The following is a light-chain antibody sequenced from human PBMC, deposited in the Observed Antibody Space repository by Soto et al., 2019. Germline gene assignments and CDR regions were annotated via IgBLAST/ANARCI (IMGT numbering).Light chain of an antibody. CDR3: SSYTRSTTLVV. Sequence: QSALTQPASVSGSPGQSITISCTGTSSHVSAYNYVSWYQQHPCKAPKIMIYDVTNRPSGVSSRFSGSKSGNTASLTISGLQAEDEADYYCSSYTRSTTLVVFGGGTKLTVL. J-gene: IGLJ2*01. CDR1: SSHVSAYNY. V-gene: IGLV2-14*01. CDR2: DVT.